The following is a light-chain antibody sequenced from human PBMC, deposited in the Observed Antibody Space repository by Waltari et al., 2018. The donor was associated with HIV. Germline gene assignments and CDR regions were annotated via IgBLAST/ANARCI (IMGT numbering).Light chain of an antibody. CDR2: DVT. CDR1: SSAVGGSNY. CDR3: CSYAGSYDFDVV. V-gene: IGLV2-11*01. Sequence: SALTQPRSVFWSLGQSGHIPRTLISSAVGGSNYFTWDPQHPGKAPKLFIFDVTKRPSGVPDRFSGSKSGDTASLTISGLQSEDEADYYCCSYAGSYDFDVVFGGGTNLTVL. J-gene: IGLJ2*01.